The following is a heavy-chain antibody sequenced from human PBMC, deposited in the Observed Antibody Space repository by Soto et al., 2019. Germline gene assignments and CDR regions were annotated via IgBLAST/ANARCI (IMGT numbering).Heavy chain of an antibody. CDR3: ARAGGGLYT. J-gene: IGHJ4*02. Sequence: PGGSLRLSCAASGFTFSSYAMHWVRQAPGKGLEWAAVISYDGSNKYYADSVKGRFTISRDNSKNTLYLQMNSLRAEDTAVYYCARAGGGLYTWGQGTLVTVSS. CDR1: GFTFSSYA. CDR2: ISYDGSNK. V-gene: IGHV3-30-3*01. D-gene: IGHD3-10*01.